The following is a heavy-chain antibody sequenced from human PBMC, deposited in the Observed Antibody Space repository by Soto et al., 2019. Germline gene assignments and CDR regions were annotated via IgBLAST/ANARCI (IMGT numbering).Heavy chain of an antibody. D-gene: IGHD3-16*01. CDR3: TRGADGFDY. V-gene: IGHV3-13*01. J-gene: IGHJ4*02. CDR1: GFTFSSYD. CDR2: IGTAGDT. Sequence: EVQLVESGGDLVQPGGSLRLSCGASGFTFSSYDFHWVRQATGKGLEWFSGIGTAGDTYYAGSVKGRFIMSRENAKNSLYLQMNSLRAGDTAVYYCTRGADGFDYWGQGTLVTVSS.